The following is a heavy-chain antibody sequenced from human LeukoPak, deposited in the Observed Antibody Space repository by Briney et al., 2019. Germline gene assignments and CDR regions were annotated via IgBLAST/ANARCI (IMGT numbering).Heavy chain of an antibody. Sequence: GGSLRLSCAASGFTFSNYWMNWVRQAPGKGLEWVANIKQDGSEKYYVDSVKGRFTISRDNSKNTLYLQMNSLRAEDTAVYYCARRAGAYSHPYDYWGQGTLVTVSS. CDR2: IKQDGSEK. CDR3: ARRAGAYSHPYDY. V-gene: IGHV3-7*03. J-gene: IGHJ4*02. D-gene: IGHD4/OR15-4a*01. CDR1: GFTFSNYW.